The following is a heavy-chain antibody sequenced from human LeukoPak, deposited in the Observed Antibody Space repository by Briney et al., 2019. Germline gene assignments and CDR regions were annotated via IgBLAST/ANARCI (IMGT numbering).Heavy chain of an antibody. CDR1: GFTFSSYG. Sequence: PGGSLRLSCAASGFTFSSYGMHWVRQAPGKGLEWVAFIRYDGSNKYYADSVKGRFTISRDNSKNTLYLQMNSLRAEDTAVYYCARDCPSEADYVWGSYHYTSSFPDYWGQGTLVTVSS. J-gene: IGHJ4*02. CDR2: IRYDGSNK. CDR3: ARDCPSEADYVWGSYHYTSSFPDY. V-gene: IGHV3-30*02. D-gene: IGHD3-16*02.